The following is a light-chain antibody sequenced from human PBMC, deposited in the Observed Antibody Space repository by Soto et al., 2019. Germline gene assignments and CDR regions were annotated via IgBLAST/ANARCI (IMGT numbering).Light chain of an antibody. CDR2: GAS. J-gene: IGKJ1*01. CDR1: QSVSSSY. V-gene: IGKV3-20*01. CDR3: QQYGSPPWT. Sequence: EIVLTQSPGTLSLSPGERATLSCRASQSVSSSYLAWYQQKPGQAPRPLIYGASSRAIGIPDRFSGSGSGTDFTLTISRLEPEDFGVYYSQQYGSPPWTFGQGTQVEIK.